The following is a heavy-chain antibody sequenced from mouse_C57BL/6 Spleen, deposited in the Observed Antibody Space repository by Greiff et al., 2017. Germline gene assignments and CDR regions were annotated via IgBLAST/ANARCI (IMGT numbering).Heavy chain of an antibody. Sequence: QVQLQQPGAELVKPGASVKLSCKASGYTFTSYWMQWVKQRPGQGLEWIGEIDPSDSYTTYNQKFKGKATLTVDTSASTAYMQLSSLTSEDSAVYYCASSGDWGQGTTLTVSS. J-gene: IGHJ2*01. CDR2: IDPSDSYT. CDR3: ASSGD. CDR1: GYTFTSYW. V-gene: IGHV1-50*01.